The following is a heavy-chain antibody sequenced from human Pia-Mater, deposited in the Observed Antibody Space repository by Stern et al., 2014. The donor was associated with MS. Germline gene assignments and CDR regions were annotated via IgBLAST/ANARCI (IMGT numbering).Heavy chain of an antibody. J-gene: IGHJ5*02. Sequence: HLQLQESGSGLVKPSQTLSLTRSVSGYSITSAAFSWTWIRQAPRQGLEWIGYMYYGGSPRYNQSLTTPVNLPVDTAKNQFSLRLNSVTAADTAVYYCARGRSRVHPPLDPWGQGTLVTVS. V-gene: IGHV4-30-2*01. CDR3: ARGRSRVHPPLDP. D-gene: IGHD2-2*01. CDR1: GYSITSAAFS. CDR2: MYYGGSP.